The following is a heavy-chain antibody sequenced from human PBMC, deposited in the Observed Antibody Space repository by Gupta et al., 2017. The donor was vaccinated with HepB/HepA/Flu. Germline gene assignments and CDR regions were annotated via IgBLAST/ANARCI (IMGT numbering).Heavy chain of an antibody. D-gene: IGHD3-22*01. Sequence: EVHLLESGGGLVQPGGSLRLSCAASGFKFNDHNMNWVRQAPGKGLELVSYISRTRRTGYYADSLRGRFTISRDNDKNLLFLQMVSLRDEDTAVYYCAREDLDSSGRFIDYWGQGTLVSVSS. V-gene: IGHV3-48*02. CDR2: ISRTRRTG. J-gene: IGHJ4*02. CDR1: GFKFNDHN. CDR3: AREDLDSSGRFIDY.